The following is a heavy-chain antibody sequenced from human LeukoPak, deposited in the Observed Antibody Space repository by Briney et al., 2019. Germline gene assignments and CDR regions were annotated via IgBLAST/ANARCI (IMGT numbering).Heavy chain of an antibody. CDR1: GDSISSYS. D-gene: IGHD5-24*01. V-gene: IGHV4-59*01. J-gene: IGHJ5*02. CDR3: ARGREMTTRERWFDP. CDR2: IYYSGST. Sequence: SETLSLTCTFSGDSISSYSWSWIRQPPGKGLEWIGYIYYSGSTNYNPSLKSRVTISVDTSKNQFSLKLSSVTTADTAVYYCARGREMTTRERWFDPWGQGTLVTVSS.